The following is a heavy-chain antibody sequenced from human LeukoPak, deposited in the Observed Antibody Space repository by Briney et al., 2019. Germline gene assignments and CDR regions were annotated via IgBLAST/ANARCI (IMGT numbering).Heavy chain of an antibody. Sequence: SKTLSLTCTVSGGSISRYYWSWLRQPPGKGLECIGYIYYSGNTNYNPSLKSRVTISVDTSKNQFSLKLNSVTAADTAVYYCARGVTMVRAPYYGMDVWGQGTTVTVSS. D-gene: IGHD3-10*01. V-gene: IGHV4-59*01. CDR1: GGSISRYY. J-gene: IGHJ6*02. CDR3: ARGVTMVRAPYYGMDV. CDR2: IYYSGNT.